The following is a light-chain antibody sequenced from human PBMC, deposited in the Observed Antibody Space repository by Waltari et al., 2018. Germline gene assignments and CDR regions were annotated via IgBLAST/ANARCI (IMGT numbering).Light chain of an antibody. Sequence: SYVLTQPPSVSVAPGQTARITCGGNNLGSKSVPWYQQKSGQAPVLVVYDNSDRPSGIPERFSGSNSGNTATLTISRVEAGDEADYYCQVWDITSDHFVFGTGTKVTVL. CDR2: DNS. V-gene: IGLV3-21*02. CDR1: NLGSKS. J-gene: IGLJ1*01. CDR3: QVWDITSDHFV.